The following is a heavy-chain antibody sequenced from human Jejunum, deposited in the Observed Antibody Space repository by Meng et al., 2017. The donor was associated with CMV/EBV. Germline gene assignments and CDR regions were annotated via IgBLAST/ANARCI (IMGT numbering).Heavy chain of an antibody. CDR2: INNSGNT. CDR3: ASRGYCTTTICYLTGLNRVDV. V-gene: IGHV4-34*01. J-gene: IGHJ6*04. D-gene: IGHD2-2*01. Sequence: SWIRQAPGKGMEWIGEINNSGNTNYHPSLQSRITISGDTSKNQFSLKLSSVTAADTAVYYCASRGYCTTTICYLTGLNRVDVWGKGTTVTVSS.